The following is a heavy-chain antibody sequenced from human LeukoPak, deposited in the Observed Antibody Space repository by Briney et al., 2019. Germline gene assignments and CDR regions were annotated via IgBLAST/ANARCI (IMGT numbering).Heavy chain of an antibody. Sequence: VASVKVSCKASGYTYSTYDIHWMRQAPGQRLEWMGWINVGNGHTKYSQTFQDRVTITRDRSANTAYMELSSLRSEDTAVYYCASFRYSSSWSPLDYWGQGTLVTVSS. V-gene: IGHV1-3*01. D-gene: IGHD6-13*01. CDR2: INVGNGHT. J-gene: IGHJ4*02. CDR3: ASFRYSSSWSPLDY. CDR1: GYTYSTYD.